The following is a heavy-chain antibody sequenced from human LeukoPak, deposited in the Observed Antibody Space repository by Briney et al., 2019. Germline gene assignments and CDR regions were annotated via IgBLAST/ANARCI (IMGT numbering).Heavy chain of an antibody. CDR3: AKEEPRYCSSTSCYTGFDY. V-gene: IGHV3-23*01. CDR1: GFTFSSYA. J-gene: IGHJ4*02. D-gene: IGHD2-2*02. Sequence: GGFLRLSCAASGFTFSSYAMSWVRQAPGKGLEWVSAISGSGGSTYYADSVKGRFTISRDNSKNTLYLQMNSLRAEDTAVYYCAKEEPRYCSSTSCYTGFDYWGQGTLVTVSS. CDR2: ISGSGGST.